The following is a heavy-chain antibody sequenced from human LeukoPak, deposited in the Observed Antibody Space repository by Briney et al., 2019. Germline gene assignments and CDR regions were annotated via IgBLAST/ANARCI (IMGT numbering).Heavy chain of an antibody. Sequence: QAGGSLRLSCAASGFTFSSYAMHWVRQAPGKGLEWVAVISYDGSNKYYADSVKGRFTISRDNSKNTLYLQMNSLRAEDTAVYYCARDRSYYGFDYWGQGTLVTVSS. V-gene: IGHV3-30*04. D-gene: IGHD1-26*01. CDR1: GFTFSSYA. CDR3: ARDRSYYGFDY. J-gene: IGHJ4*02. CDR2: ISYDGSNK.